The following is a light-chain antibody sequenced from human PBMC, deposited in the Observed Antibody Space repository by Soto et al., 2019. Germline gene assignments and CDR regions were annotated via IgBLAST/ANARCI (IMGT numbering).Light chain of an antibody. J-gene: IGKJ2*01. Sequence: EIVLTQSPGTLSLSPGERASLSCRASQSVNSGYLSWYQQKPGQAPRLLLYCSSNRTTGIPDRFSGSGSGTDFTLTISRVEPEDFAVYSCQQYGTSPYTFGQGTKLEI. V-gene: IGKV3-20*01. CDR3: QQYGTSPYT. CDR1: QSVNSGY. CDR2: CSS.